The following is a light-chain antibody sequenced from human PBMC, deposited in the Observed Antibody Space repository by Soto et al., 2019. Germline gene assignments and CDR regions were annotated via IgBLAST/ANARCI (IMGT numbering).Light chain of an antibody. CDR1: RSDIGASNS. CDR2: AAT. CDR3: ISYKSDDTFV. J-gene: IGLJ1*01. V-gene: IGLV2-14*01. Sequence: QSALAQPASVSGSPGQSITISCAGTRSDIGASNSVSWYQHLPGRPPTLIIYAATNRPSGVSERFSGSKTGATASLTISGLQADYEAEYFCISYKSDDTFVFGSGTSVTFL.